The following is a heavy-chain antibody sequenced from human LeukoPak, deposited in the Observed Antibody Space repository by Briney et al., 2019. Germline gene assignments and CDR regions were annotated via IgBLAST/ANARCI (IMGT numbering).Heavy chain of an antibody. J-gene: IGHJ4*02. CDR3: ARDLYDFWSGSGY. CDR1: GCTFSSYS. Sequence: GASVKVSCKASGCTFSSYSISWVRQAPGQGLEWMGGIIPIFGTANYAQKFEGGVTITADESTSTAYMELSSLRSEDTAVYYCARDLYDFWSGSGYWGQGTLVTVSS. D-gene: IGHD3-3*01. CDR2: IIPIFGTA. V-gene: IGHV1-69*13.